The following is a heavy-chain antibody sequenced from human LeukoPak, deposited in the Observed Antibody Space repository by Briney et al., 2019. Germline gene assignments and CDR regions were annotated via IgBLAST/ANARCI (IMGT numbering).Heavy chain of an antibody. CDR1: GGSISSYY. V-gene: IGHV4-4*07. Sequence: PSETLSLTCTVSGGSISSYYWSWIRQPAGKGLEWIGRIYTSGSTNYNPSLKSRVTMSVDTSKNQFSLKLSSVTAADTAVYYCARELTVTKSYYFDYWGQGNPGHHLL. J-gene: IGHJ4*02. CDR3: ARELTVTKSYYFDY. D-gene: IGHD4-17*01. CDR2: IYTSGST.